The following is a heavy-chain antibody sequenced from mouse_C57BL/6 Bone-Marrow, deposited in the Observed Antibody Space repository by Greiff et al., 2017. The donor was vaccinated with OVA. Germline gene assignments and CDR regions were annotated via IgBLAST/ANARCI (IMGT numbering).Heavy chain of an antibody. CDR1: GYTFTSYG. V-gene: IGHV1-81*01. J-gene: IGHJ2*01. D-gene: IGHD1-1*01. CDR2: IYPRSGNT. CDR3: ARHYYGSSLKDY. Sequence: QVQLQQSGAELARPGASVKLSCKASGYTFTSYGISWVKQRTGQGLEWIGEIYPRSGNTYYNEKFKGKATLTADKSSSTAYMELRSLTSADSAVYFCARHYYGSSLKDYWGQGTTLTVSS.